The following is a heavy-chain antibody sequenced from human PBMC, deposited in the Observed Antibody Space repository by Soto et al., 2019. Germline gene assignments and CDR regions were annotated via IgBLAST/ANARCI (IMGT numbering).Heavy chain of an antibody. D-gene: IGHD6-25*01. J-gene: IGHJ4*02. CDR1: GYTLTELS. CDR3: ARDSSSGEDFDY. Sequence: ASVKVSCKVSGYTLTELSMHWVRQAPGKGLEWMGGFDPEDGETIYAQKFQGRVTMTEDTSTDTAYMELSSLRSDDTAVYYCARDSSSGEDFDYWGQGTLVTVSS. CDR2: FDPEDGET. V-gene: IGHV1-24*01.